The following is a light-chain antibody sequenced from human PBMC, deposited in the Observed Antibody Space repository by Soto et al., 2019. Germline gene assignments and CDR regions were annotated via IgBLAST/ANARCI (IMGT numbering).Light chain of an antibody. CDR2: ASS. CDR3: EQADSTRCT. CDR1: QSISNF. V-gene: IGKV1-39*01. Sequence: DIQMTQSPSSLSVSVRDIVTITCRASQSISNFIHRYQQSPGKNPKRLIYASSNLQSGVTLRSCGSGSRTDVRITINTLHPEDSANYYWEQADSTRCTYGRGTKLESK. J-gene: IGKJ2*02.